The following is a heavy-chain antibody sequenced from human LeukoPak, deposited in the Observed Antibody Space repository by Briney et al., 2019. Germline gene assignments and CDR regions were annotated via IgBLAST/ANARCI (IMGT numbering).Heavy chain of an antibody. V-gene: IGHV4-59*01. CDR2: VYYSGST. J-gene: IGHJ6*02. D-gene: IGHD3-3*01. CDR3: ARDPYDFWSGYLAGMDV. CDR1: GGSISSYY. Sequence: SETLSLTCTVSGGSISSYYWSWIRQPPGKGLEWIGYVYYSGSTNYNPSLKSRVTISVDTSKNQFSLKLSSVTAADTAVYYCARDPYDFWSGYLAGMDVWGQGTTVTVSS.